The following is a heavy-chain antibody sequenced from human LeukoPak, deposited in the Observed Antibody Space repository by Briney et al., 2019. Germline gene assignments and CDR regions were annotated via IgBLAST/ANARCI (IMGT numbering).Heavy chain of an antibody. J-gene: IGHJ4*02. V-gene: IGHV4-59*01. CDR1: GGSISGYY. CDR3: ARVGQLAFDY. Sequence: SETLSLTCTVSGGSISGYYWSWIRQPPGKGLEWIGYIYYSGSTNYNPSLKSRVTISVDTSKNQFSLKLSSVTAADTAVYYCARVGQLAFDYWGQGTLVTVSS. D-gene: IGHD2-2*01. CDR2: IYYSGST.